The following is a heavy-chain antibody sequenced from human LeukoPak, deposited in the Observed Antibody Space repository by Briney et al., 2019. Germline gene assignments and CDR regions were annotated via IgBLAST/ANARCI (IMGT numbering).Heavy chain of an antibody. J-gene: IGHJ6*03. CDR3: ARVAGDPIYYYYYMDV. Sequence: SETLSLTCAVYGGSFSGYYWRWIRQSPGKGLEWIGEINDGGSTNYDPSLKSRVTISVDTSKNQISLKLTSVTAADTAVYYCARVAGDPIYYYYYMDVWGKGTTVTVSS. CDR2: INDGGST. V-gene: IGHV4-34*01. D-gene: IGHD7-27*01. CDR1: GGSFSGYY.